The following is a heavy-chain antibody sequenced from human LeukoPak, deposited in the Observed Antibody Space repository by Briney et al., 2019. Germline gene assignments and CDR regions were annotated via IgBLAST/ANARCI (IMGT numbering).Heavy chain of an antibody. Sequence: PGGSLRLSCAASGFTFSSYAMSWVRQAPGKGLEWVSAISGSGGSTYYADSVKGRFTISRDNSKNTLYLQMNSLRAEDTAVYYCARQHQLLYYFDYWGQGTLVTVSS. V-gene: IGHV3-23*01. CDR2: ISGSGGST. CDR1: GFTFSSYA. J-gene: IGHJ4*02. CDR3: ARQHQLLYYFDY. D-gene: IGHD2-2*01.